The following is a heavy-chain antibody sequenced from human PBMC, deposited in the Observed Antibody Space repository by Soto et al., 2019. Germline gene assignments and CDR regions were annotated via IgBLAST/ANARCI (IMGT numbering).Heavy chain of an antibody. J-gene: IGHJ6*02. V-gene: IGHV3-21*01. CDR3: ARVQSAIFGVVMSYYYYYGMDV. Sequence: VQLVESGGGLVKPGGSLRLSCAASGFTFSSYSMNWVRQAPGKGLEWVSSISSSSSYIYYADSVKGRFTISRDNAKNSLYLQMNSLRAEDTAVYYCARVQSAIFGVVMSYYYYYGMDVWGQGTTVTVSS. CDR2: ISSSSSYI. CDR1: GFTFSSYS. D-gene: IGHD3-3*01.